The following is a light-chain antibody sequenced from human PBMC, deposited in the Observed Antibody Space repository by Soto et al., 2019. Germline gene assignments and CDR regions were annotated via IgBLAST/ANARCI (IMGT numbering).Light chain of an antibody. V-gene: IGKV1-39*01. CDR1: HTIATY. Sequence: EIQMTQSPSSLSASVGDRVTLTCRASHTIATYLNWYQQKAGRVPEVLIYGTSTLQPGVPSRFTGSGYGTDFTLTINNVQPEDFATYYCQQFYYYPDTFGQGTKLEVK. J-gene: IGKJ2*01. CDR2: GTS. CDR3: QQFYYYPDT.